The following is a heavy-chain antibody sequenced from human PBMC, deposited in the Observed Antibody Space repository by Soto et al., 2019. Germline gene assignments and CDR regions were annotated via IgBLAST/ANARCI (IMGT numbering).Heavy chain of an antibody. J-gene: IGHJ4*02. CDR1: GDSISRSSYA. V-gene: IGHV4-39*01. CDR3: ARLRIAVAAYFDY. Sequence: TSETLSLTCTVSGDSISRSSYAWGWIRQPPGKGLEWIGSIYFSGSTYFSPSLKSRVTISVDTSKDQFSLKLSSVTAADTAVYYCARLRIAVAAYFDYWGQGTLVIVSS. CDR2: IYFSGST. D-gene: IGHD6-19*01.